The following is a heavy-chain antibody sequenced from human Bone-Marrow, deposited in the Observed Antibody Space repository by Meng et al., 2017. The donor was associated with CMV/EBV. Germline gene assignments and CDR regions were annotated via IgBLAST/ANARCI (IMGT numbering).Heavy chain of an antibody. V-gene: IGHV4-59*01. Sequence: SETLSLTCTVSGGSISSYYWSWIRQPPGKGLEWIGYIYYSGSTNYNPSLKSRVTISVDTSKNQFPLKLSSVTAADTAVYYCARADTAMVNGMDVWGQGTTVTVSS. D-gene: IGHD5-18*01. CDR2: IYYSGST. CDR3: ARADTAMVNGMDV. J-gene: IGHJ6*02. CDR1: GGSISSYY.